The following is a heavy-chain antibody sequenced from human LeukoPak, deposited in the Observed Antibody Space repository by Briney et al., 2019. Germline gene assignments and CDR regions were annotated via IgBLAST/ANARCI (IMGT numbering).Heavy chain of an antibody. CDR1: GGTFSSYA. D-gene: IGHD6-13*01. Sequence: VASVKVSCKASGGTFSSYAISWVRQAPGQGLEWMGGIIPIFGTANYAQKFQGRVTITADESTSTAYMELSSLRSEDTAVYYCARASGIAAAGTSVRFDPWGQGTLVTVSS. V-gene: IGHV1-69*01. J-gene: IGHJ5*02. CDR2: IIPIFGTA. CDR3: ARASGIAAAGTSVRFDP.